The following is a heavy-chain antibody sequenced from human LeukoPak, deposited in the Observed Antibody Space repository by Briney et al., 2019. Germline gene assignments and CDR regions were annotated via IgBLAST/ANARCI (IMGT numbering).Heavy chain of an antibody. CDR3: ANDGAYYDSSTDAFDI. D-gene: IGHD3-22*01. CDR2: ISGSGGST. J-gene: IGHJ3*02. Sequence: GGSLRLSCAASGLTFSSYAMSWVRQAPGKGLEWVSAISGSGGSTYYADSVKGRFIISRDNSKNTLYLQMNSLRAEDTAVYYCANDGAYYDSSTDAFDIWGQGTMVTVSS. CDR1: GLTFSSYA. V-gene: IGHV3-23*01.